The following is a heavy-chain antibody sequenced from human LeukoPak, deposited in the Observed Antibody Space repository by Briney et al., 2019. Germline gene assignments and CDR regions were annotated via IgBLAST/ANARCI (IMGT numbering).Heavy chain of an antibody. CDR3: ARHPLEDCSGGSCYGPADY. CDR1: GYSFTSYW. J-gene: IGHJ4*02. Sequence: GESLKISCKCSGYSFTSYWIGWVRQMPGKGPEWMGIIYPGDSDTRYSPSFQGQVTISADKSISTAYLQWSSLKASDTAMYYCARHPLEDCSGGSCYGPADYWGQGTLVTVSS. D-gene: IGHD2-15*01. CDR2: IYPGDSDT. V-gene: IGHV5-51*01.